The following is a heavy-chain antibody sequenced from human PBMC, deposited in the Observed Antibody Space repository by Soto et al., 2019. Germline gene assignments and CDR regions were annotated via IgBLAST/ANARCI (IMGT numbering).Heavy chain of an antibody. CDR1: GFTFSSFG. D-gene: IGHD3-3*01. CDR3: ARDASYYSLWSGYYPARNGMDV. V-gene: IGHV3-33*01. Sequence: QVQVVESGGGVVQPGRSLRLSCAASGFTFSSFGMHWVRQAPGKGLEWVSLIWSDGSKKSYGDSVKGRFTISRDNSRTTVYLQMNSLRAADTAVYYCARDASYYSLWSGYYPARNGMDVWGQGTTVTVSS. J-gene: IGHJ6*02. CDR2: IWSDGSKK.